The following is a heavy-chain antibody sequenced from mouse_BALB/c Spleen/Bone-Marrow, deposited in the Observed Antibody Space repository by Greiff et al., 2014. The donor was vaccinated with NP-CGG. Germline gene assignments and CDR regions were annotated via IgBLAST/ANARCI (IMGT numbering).Heavy chain of an antibody. CDR3: ARDAMDY. V-gene: IGHV1-18*01. CDR2: VNPNNGGT. Sequence: VQLQQPGPDLVKPGASLKTSCKASGYSFTGYYMYWLKQSHGKSLEWIGRVNPNNGGTTYNQKFKDKAILTVDKSSTIAYMELRSLTSEDSAVYYCARDAMDYWGQGTSVTVSS. J-gene: IGHJ4*01. CDR1: GYSFTGYY.